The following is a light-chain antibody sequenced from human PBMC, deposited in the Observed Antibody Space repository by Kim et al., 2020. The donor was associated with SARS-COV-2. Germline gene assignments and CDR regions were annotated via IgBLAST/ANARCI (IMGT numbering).Light chain of an antibody. CDR2: GPS. J-gene: IGKJ2*03. CDR1: QSVSASY. CDR3: QQYGGSPPAYS. V-gene: IGKV3-20*01. Sequence: EIVLTQSPGTLSLSPGERATLSCRASQSVSASYLAWFQQKPGQAPRLLIYGPSDRATGTPDRFSGSGSGTDFTLTITRLEPEDSAMYYCQQYGGSPPAYSFGQGTKLEI.